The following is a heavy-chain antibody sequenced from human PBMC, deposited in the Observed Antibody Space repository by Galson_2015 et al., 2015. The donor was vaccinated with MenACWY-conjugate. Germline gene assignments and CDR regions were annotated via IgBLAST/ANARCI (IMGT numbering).Heavy chain of an antibody. J-gene: IGHJ3*02. CDR2: IKADGSFS. CDR3: ARESAAATNGNSFDI. CDR1: RFTFNNYW. Sequence: SLRLSCAASRFTFNNYWMHWVRQPPGKGLEWISYIKADGSFSNYADSVKGRFTISTDNAKNSLYLQMSSLRAEDTAVYFCARESAAATNGNSFDIRGLGTMLTVSS. D-gene: IGHD2-2*01. V-gene: IGHV3-74*01.